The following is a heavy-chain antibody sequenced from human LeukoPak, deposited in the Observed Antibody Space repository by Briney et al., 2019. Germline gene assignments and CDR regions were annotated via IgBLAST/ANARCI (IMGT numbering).Heavy chain of an antibody. CDR2: INHSGST. CDR1: GGSFGGYY. D-gene: IGHD4-17*01. J-gene: IGHJ4*02. Sequence: SETLSLTCAVYGGSFGGYYWSWIRQPPGKGLEWIGEINHSGSTNYNPSLKSRVTISVDTSKNQFSLKLSSVTAADTAVYYCARAAYYGPHWAYWGQGTLVTVSS. CDR3: ARAAYYGPHWAY. V-gene: IGHV4-34*01.